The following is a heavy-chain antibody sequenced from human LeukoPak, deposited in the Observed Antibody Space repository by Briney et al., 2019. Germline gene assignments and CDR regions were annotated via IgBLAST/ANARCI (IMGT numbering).Heavy chain of an antibody. D-gene: IGHD3-10*01. J-gene: IGHJ4*02. Sequence: SETLSLTCTVSGGSVSSGSYYWSWIRQPPGKGLEWIGYVYHSGSTNYNPSLKGRVIMSVDTSKNQFSLKVTSVTPADTAVYYCARWFGRFLDHWGQGMLVTVSS. CDR3: ARWFGRFLDH. V-gene: IGHV4-61*01. CDR2: VYHSGST. CDR1: GGSVSSGSYY.